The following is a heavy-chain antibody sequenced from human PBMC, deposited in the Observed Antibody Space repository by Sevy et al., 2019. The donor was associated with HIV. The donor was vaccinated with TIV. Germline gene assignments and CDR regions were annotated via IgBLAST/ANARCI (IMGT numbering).Heavy chain of an antibody. CDR2: LYPEDGEI. D-gene: IGHD3-22*01. J-gene: IGHJ4*02. V-gene: IGHV1-24*01. CDR1: GYRLSELS. Sequence: ASVKVSCKISGYRLSELSMHWVRQAPGKGLEWMGRLYPEDGEIIYAPKFQGRVTVTEDTSTDTAYMELSRLRSADTAVYYCAKGREYYDENSGYFDYWGPGTLVTVSS. CDR3: AKGREYYDENSGYFDY.